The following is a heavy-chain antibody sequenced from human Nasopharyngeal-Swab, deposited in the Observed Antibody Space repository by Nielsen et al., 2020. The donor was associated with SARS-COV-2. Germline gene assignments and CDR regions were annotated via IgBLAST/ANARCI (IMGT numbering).Heavy chain of an antibody. CDR3: VKHQGSSSDQ. Sequence: GESLKISCSGSGYTFSSYWMHWVRQVPGKGLVWVSRIDEDGSITDYADSVRGRFTISRDNAKNTLYLQMNSLRVEDTALYYCVKHQGSSSDQWGQGTLVTVSS. CDR2: IDEDGSIT. V-gene: IGHV3-74*01. J-gene: IGHJ4*02. CDR1: GYTFSSYW.